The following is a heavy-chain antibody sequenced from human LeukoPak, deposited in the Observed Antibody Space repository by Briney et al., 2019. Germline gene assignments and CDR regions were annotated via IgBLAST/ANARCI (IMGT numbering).Heavy chain of an antibody. J-gene: IGHJ4*02. CDR3: ARDGLGVVPSAITSYFDY. CDR1: GYSFTSYF. CDR2: INPNSGDT. V-gene: IGHV1-2*02. D-gene: IGHD2-2*01. Sequence: GASVKVSCKASGYSFTSYFIHWVRQAPGQGLEWVGWINPNSGDTNYARRYLGRVTMVSMTRDTSINTVYMQLRRLTSDDTAVYYCARDGLGVVPSAITSYFDYWGQGTLVTVSS.